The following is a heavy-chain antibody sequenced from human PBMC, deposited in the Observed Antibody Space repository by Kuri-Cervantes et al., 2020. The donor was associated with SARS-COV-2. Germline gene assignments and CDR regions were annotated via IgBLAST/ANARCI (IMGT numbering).Heavy chain of an antibody. J-gene: IGHJ4*02. CDR2: ISSDGGET. V-gene: IGHV3-64D*06. D-gene: IGHD3-3*01. CDR1: GFIFSSYV. CDR3: VKGLQSLERLPLGY. Sequence: GESLKISCSASGFIFSSYVIHWVRQAPGKGLEYVSGISSDGGETYYADSMKGRLIISRDNSKNTMFLQMSSLRPEDTAVYYCVKGLQSLERLPLGYWGQGTLVTVSS.